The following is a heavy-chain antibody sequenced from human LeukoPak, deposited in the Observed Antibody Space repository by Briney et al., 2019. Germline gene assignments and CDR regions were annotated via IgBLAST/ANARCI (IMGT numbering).Heavy chain of an antibody. CDR3: ARSMAMVRGFDY. D-gene: IGHD3-10*01. CDR1: GFTFDDYG. CDR2: INWNGGST. Sequence: PGGSLRLSCAASGFTFDDYGMSWVRQAPGKGLEWVSGINWNGGSTGYADSVEGRFTISRDNAKNSLYLQMNSLRAEDTALYYCARSMAMVRGFDYWGQGTLVTVSS. V-gene: IGHV3-20*04. J-gene: IGHJ4*02.